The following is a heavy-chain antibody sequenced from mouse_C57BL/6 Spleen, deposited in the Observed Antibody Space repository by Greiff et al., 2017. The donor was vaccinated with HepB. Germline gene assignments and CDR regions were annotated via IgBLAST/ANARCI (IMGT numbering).Heavy chain of an antibody. V-gene: IGHV1-63*01. CDR1: GYTFTNYW. J-gene: IGHJ4*01. CDR3: ARRTTGYAMDY. D-gene: IGHD1-1*01. Sequence: VQLQQSGAEPVRPGTSVKMSCKASGYTFTNYWIGWAKQRPGHGLEWIGDIYPGGGYTNYNEKFKGKATLTADKSSSTAYMQFSSLTSEDSAIYYCARRTTGYAMDYWGQGTSVTVSS. CDR2: IYPGGGYT.